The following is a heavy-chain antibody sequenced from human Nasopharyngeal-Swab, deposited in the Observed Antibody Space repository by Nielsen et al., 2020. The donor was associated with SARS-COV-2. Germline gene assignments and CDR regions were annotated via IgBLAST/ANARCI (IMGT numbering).Heavy chain of an antibody. V-gene: IGHV4-4*02. D-gene: IGHD6-13*01. Sequence: WIRQPPGKGLEWTGEIYHSGSTNYNPSLKSRVTISVDKSKNQFSLKLSSATAADTVVYYCASWYPDYWGQGTLVTVSS. CDR2: IYHSGST. CDR3: ASWYPDY. J-gene: IGHJ4*02.